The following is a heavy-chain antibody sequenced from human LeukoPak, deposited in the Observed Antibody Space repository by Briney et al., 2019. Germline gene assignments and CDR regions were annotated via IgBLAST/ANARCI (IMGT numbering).Heavy chain of an antibody. J-gene: IGHJ4*02. D-gene: IGHD1-26*01. V-gene: IGHV4-39*01. Sequence: SETLSLTCTVSGGSISSSSYYWGWIRQPPGTGLEWIGSIYYSGSTYYNPSLKSRVTISVDTSKNQFSLKLSSVTAADTAVYYCARLEGSYYFDYWGQGTLVTVSS. CDR2: IYYSGST. CDR3: ARLEGSYYFDY. CDR1: GGSISSSSYY.